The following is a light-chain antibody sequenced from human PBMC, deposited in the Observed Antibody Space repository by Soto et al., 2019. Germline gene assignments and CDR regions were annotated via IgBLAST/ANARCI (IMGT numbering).Light chain of an antibody. J-gene: IGKJ1*01. CDR3: QQYGSSGT. CDR2: GAS. V-gene: IGKV3-20*01. CDR1: QSVSSSS. Sequence: EIVLTQSPATLSLSPGERATLSCSASQSVSSSSLAWYQQRRGQAPRLLIHGASSRATGIPDRFSGSGSGTDFTLTISRLEPEDFAVYYCQQYGSSGTFGQGTKVDIK.